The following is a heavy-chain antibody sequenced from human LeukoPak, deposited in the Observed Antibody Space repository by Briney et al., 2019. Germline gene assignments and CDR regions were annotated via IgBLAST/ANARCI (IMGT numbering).Heavy chain of an antibody. Sequence: ASVKVSCKASGYTFTSFYMHWVRQAPGQGFEWMGWINPNNGGTKDAQRFQGKVTMTRDTSISTAYMELSRLRSDDTAVYYCAREGATDYNWFDPWGQGTLVTVSS. D-gene: IGHD1-26*01. J-gene: IGHJ5*02. CDR2: INPNNGGT. CDR3: AREGATDYNWFDP. CDR1: GYTFTSFY. V-gene: IGHV1-2*02.